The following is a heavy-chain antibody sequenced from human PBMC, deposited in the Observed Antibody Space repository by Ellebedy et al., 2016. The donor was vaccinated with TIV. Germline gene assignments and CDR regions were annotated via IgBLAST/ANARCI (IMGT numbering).Heavy chain of an antibody. CDR2: VDHTGSI. J-gene: IGHJ4*02. Sequence: ESLKISXAASGFTFSAYAMSWVRQAPGKGLEWLGEVDHTGSINYSPSLRTRITISLDSSKNQCSLNLSSVTAAETAVYYCARDRDSNWLFDYWGQGTLVTVSS. CDR1: GFTFSAYA. D-gene: IGHD6-13*01. CDR3: ARDRDSNWLFDY. V-gene: IGHV4-34*01.